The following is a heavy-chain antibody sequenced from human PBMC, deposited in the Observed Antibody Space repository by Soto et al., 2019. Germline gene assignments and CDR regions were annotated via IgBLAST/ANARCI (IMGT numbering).Heavy chain of an antibody. V-gene: IGHV1-69*13. Sequence: SVKVSCKASGGTFSSYAISWVRQAPGQGLEWMGGIIPIFGTANYAQKFQGRVTITADESTSTAYMELSSLRSEDTAVYYCARAGYYYDQGSSEAFELWGQGTMVTVSS. CDR3: ARAGYYYDQGSSEAFEL. CDR1: GGTFSSYA. CDR2: IIPIFGTA. J-gene: IGHJ3*01. D-gene: IGHD3-22*01.